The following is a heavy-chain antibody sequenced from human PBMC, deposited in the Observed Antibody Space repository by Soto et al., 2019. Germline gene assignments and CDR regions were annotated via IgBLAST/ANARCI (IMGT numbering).Heavy chain of an antibody. CDR2: IYSSGST. V-gene: IGHV4-59*01. Sequence: QVQLQESGPGLVKPSETLSLTCTVSGGSISSDYWSWIRQPPGKGLEWIGYIYSSGSTNYNPSLKSRVTISLDTSKNQFSLKLSSVTAADTAVYYCVRERSGWPDYWGQGTLVTVSS. CDR1: GGSISSDY. CDR3: VRERSGWPDY. D-gene: IGHD6-19*01. J-gene: IGHJ4*02.